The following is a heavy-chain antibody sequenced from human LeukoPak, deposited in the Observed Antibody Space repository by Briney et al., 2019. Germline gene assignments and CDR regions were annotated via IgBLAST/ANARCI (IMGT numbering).Heavy chain of an antibody. V-gene: IGHV3-64*01. Sequence: GGSLRLSCAASGFTFSSYAMYWVRQAPGKGLEYVSAISTNGGSTYYANSVKGRFTISSDNSKNTLYLQMGSLRAEDTAVYYCARDRYYDSSGYYGQGDAFDIWGQGTMVTVSS. CDR3: ARDRYYDSSGYYGQGDAFDI. J-gene: IGHJ3*02. CDR1: GFTFSSYA. CDR2: ISTNGGST. D-gene: IGHD3-22*01.